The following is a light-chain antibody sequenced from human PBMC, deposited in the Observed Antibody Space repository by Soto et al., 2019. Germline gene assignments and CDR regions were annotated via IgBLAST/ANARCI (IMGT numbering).Light chain of an antibody. CDR3: QHRSNWPLT. Sequence: EIVMTQSPAPLSVSPGERATLFCRASHSVSSSLAWYQQKPGQAPRLLIHGASTRATGIPARFSGSGSGTDFTLTISSLEPEDVAVYYCQHRSNWPLTLGGGTKVDIK. CDR1: HSVSSS. CDR2: GAS. V-gene: IGKV3-11*01. J-gene: IGKJ4*01.